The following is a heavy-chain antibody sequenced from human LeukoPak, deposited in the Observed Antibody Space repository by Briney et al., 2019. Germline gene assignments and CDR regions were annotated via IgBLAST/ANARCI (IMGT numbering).Heavy chain of an antibody. CDR2: ISSSSSYI. Sequence: PGGSLRLSCAASGFTFSSYSMNWVRQAPGKGLEWVSSISSSSSYIYYADSVKGRFTISRDNAKNSLYLQMNSLRAEDTAVYYCAKGTSVVVPAAIATWGQGTLVTVSS. J-gene: IGHJ5*02. CDR1: GFTFSSYS. V-gene: IGHV3-21*01. D-gene: IGHD2-2*01. CDR3: AKGTSVVVPAAIAT.